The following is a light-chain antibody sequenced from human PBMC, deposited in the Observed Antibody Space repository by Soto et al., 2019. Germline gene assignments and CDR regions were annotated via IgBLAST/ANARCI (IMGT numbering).Light chain of an antibody. Sequence: EIVMTHSPATLSVSPGERATLSCRASQSVSNNLAWYHQKPGQAPRLLIYGASTRATAIPARFSGSGSGTEFTLTISSLQSEDFAVYFCHQYDNWPYTLGQGTKLEIK. CDR1: QSVSNN. CDR2: GAS. CDR3: HQYDNWPYT. J-gene: IGKJ2*01. V-gene: IGKV3-15*01.